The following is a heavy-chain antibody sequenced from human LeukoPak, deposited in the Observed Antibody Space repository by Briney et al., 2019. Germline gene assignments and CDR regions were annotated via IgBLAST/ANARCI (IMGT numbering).Heavy chain of an antibody. Sequence: GGSLRLSCAASGFTVSTNYMSWVRQAPGKGLEWVSVIYSGGSTYYADSVKGRFTISRDNSKNTLYLQMNSLRAEDTAVYYCARGDYSSGWYGSAEYFQHWGQGTLVTVSS. CDR2: IYSGGST. CDR1: GFTVSTNY. CDR3: ARGDYSSGWYGSAEYFQH. D-gene: IGHD6-19*01. J-gene: IGHJ1*01. V-gene: IGHV3-66*01.